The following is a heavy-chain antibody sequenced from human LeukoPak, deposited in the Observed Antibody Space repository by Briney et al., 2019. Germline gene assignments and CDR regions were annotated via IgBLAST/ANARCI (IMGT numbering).Heavy chain of an antibody. Sequence: GGSLRLSCAASGFTFSSYAMSWVRQAPGKGLEWVSAISGSGGSTHYADSVEGRFTISRDNSKNTLYLQMNSLRAEDTAVYYCAKEKTTVVTHKTFDYWGQGTLVTVSS. CDR3: AKEKTTVVTHKTFDY. CDR2: ISGSGGST. CDR1: GFTFSSYA. V-gene: IGHV3-23*01. D-gene: IGHD4-23*01. J-gene: IGHJ4*02.